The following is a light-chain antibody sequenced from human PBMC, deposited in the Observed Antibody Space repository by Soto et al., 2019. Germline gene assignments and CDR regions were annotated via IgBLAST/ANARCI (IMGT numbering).Light chain of an antibody. Sequence: EIVLTQSPATLSLSPGERATLSCRASQSVASYLAWYQQKPGQAPSLLIYGASNRATGIPARFSGSGSGTDFTLTISSLEPVDFAVYYCQQRSDWPITFGQGTRLEIK. J-gene: IGKJ5*01. CDR2: GAS. V-gene: IGKV3-11*01. CDR3: QQRSDWPIT. CDR1: QSVASY.